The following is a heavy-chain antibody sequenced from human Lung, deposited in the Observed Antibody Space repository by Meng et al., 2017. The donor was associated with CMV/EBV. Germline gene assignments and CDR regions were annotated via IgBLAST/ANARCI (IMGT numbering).Heavy chain of an antibody. V-gene: IGHV4-34*01. J-gene: IGHJ6*02. Sequence: SETLSLTCAVYGGSFSGYYWSWIRQPPGKGLEWTGEINHSGSTNYNPSLKSRVTISVDTSKNQFSLKLSSVTAADTAVYYCARDWNDFWSGDYGCMDVWGQGXTVTVSS. D-gene: IGHD3-3*01. CDR3: ARDWNDFWSGDYGCMDV. CDR1: GGSFSGYY. CDR2: INHSGST.